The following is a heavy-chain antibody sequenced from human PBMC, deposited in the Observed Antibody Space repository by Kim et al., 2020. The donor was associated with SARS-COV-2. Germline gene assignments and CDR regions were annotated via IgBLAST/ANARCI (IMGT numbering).Heavy chain of an antibody. CDR2: MNPNSGNT. V-gene: IGHV1-8*01. J-gene: IGHJ6*02. CDR1: GYTFTSYD. D-gene: IGHD2-2*01. Sequence: ASVKVSCKASGYTFTSYDINWVRQATGQGLEWMGWMNPNSGNTGYAQKFQGRVTMTRNTSISTAYMELSSLRSEDTAVYYCARGARIPAAILLFLAKDYYYGMDVWGQGTTVTVSS. CDR3: ARGARIPAAILLFLAKDYYYGMDV.